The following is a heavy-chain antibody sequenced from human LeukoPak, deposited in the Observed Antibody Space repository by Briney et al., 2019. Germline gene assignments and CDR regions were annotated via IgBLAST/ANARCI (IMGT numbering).Heavy chain of an antibody. D-gene: IGHD6-6*01. J-gene: IGHJ4*02. CDR2: IKQDGSEK. CDR1: GFTFSSYW. Sequence: GGSLRLSCAASGFTFSSYWMSWVRQAPGKGLEWVANIKQDGSEKYYVDSVKGRFTISRDNAKNSLYLQMNSLRAEDTAVYYCASLRNQHSSSSCFDYWGQGTLVTVSS. V-gene: IGHV3-7*01. CDR3: ASLRNQHSSSSCFDY.